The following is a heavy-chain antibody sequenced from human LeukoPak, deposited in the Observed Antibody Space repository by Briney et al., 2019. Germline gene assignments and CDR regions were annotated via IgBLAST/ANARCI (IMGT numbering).Heavy chain of an antibody. CDR2: IRYDGSNK. CDR3: AXDGXYSSGWSASFDY. J-gene: IGHJ4*02. D-gene: IGHD6-19*01. Sequence: GGSLRLSCAASGFTFSSYGMRWVRQAPGKGLEWVAFIRYDGSNKYYADSVKGRFTISRDNSKNTLYLQMNSLRPEDTAVYYXAXDGXYSSGWSASFDYWGQGTLVTVSS. CDR1: GFTFSSYG. V-gene: IGHV3-30*02.